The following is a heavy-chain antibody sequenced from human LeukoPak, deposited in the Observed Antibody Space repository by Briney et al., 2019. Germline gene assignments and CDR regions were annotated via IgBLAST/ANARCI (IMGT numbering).Heavy chain of an antibody. CDR1: GFTFSSYW. CDR3: ARDGVAGYSSGWYGNDAFDI. V-gene: IGHV3-74*01. CDR2: INSDGSST. D-gene: IGHD6-19*01. J-gene: IGHJ3*02. Sequence: GGSLRLSCAASGFTFSSYWMHWVRQAPGKGLVWVSRINSDGSSTSYADSVKGRFTISRDNAKNTLYPQMNSLRAEDTAVYYCARDGVAGYSSGWYGNDAFDIWGQGTMVTVSS.